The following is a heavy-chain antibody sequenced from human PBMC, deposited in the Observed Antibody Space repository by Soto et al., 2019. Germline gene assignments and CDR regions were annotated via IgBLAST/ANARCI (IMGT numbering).Heavy chain of an antibody. J-gene: IGHJ4*02. Sequence: SETLSLTCSVSGGSVSSSSHYWGWIRQSPEKGLEWIGTIYYSGSTFYNPSLKSRVTISLDTSKNQFSLKLISVTAADTAVYYCARGPIAARVTWSQGTLVTVSS. CDR2: IYYSGST. V-gene: IGHV4-39*07. D-gene: IGHD6-6*01. CDR3: ARGPIAARVT. CDR1: GGSVSSSSHY.